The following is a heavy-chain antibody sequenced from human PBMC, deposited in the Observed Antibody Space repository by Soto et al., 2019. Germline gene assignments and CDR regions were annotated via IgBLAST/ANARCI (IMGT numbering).Heavy chain of an antibody. CDR1: GYTFTSYY. V-gene: IGHV1-2*02. Sequence: QGQLVQSGAEVKKPGASVKVPCKTSGYTFTSYYVDWVRQAPGQGLEWMGWINPKSGGTNYAQEFQGSVTMTRDTSINTAYMDLSGLTCDDTAVYYCARQLAYCGGDCYTEPFDYWGQGTLVTVSS. D-gene: IGHD2-21*02. CDR2: INPKSGGT. J-gene: IGHJ4*02. CDR3: ARQLAYCGGDCYTEPFDY.